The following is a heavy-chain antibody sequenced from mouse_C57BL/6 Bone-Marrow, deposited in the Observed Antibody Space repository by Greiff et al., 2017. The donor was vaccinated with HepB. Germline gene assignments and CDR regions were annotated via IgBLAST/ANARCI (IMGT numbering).Heavy chain of an antibody. V-gene: IGHV1-81*01. D-gene: IGHD1-1*01. J-gene: IGHJ3*01. CDR1: GYTFTSYG. CDR2: IYPRSGNT. CDR3: TRGGEQLFRFAY. Sequence: QVQLQQSGAELARPGASVKLSCKASGYTFTSYGISWVKQRTGQGLGWIGEIYPRSGNTYYNEKFKGKATLTADKSSSTAYMELSSLTYEDSAVYFCTRGGEQLFRFAYWGQGTLVTVSA.